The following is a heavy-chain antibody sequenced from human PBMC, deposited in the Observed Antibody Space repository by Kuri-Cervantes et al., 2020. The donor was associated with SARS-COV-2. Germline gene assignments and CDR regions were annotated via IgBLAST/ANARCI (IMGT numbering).Heavy chain of an antibody. CDR1: GFTFDDYA. V-gene: IGHV3-43D*03. J-gene: IGHJ4*02. D-gene: IGHD6-6*01. Sequence: GESLKISCAASGFTFDDYAMHWVRQAPGKGLEWVSLISWDGGSTYYADSVKGRFTISRDNSKNSLYLQMNSLRAEDTAVYYCARDPDEYSSFSIDYWGQGTLVTVSS. CDR2: ISWDGGST. CDR3: ARDPDEYSSFSIDY.